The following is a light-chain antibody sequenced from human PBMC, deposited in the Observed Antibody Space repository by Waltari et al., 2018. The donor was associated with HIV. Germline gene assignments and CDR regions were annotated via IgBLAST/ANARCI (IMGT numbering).Light chain of an antibody. CDR1: SSNVGSYYL. J-gene: IGLJ3*02. Sequence: SALTQPASASGSPGQPITISSSSTSSNVGSYYLFAWYQQHPGNDPQLIIYDVTKRPSGVSTRFSGSKSGNTASLTISGLQAEDEGDYYCSSYAGTSTLVFGGGTKLTVL. CDR2: DVT. V-gene: IGLV2-23*02. CDR3: SSYAGTSTLV.